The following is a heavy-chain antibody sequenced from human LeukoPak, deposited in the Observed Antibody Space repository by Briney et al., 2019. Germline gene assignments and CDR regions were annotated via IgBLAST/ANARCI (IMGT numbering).Heavy chain of an antibody. J-gene: IGHJ6*03. D-gene: IGHD6-6*01. CDR3: AKCTGLPARRANMPG. Sequence: PGGSLRLSCSASGSAVSSYALSWVRQAPGKGLEWVSAIRGSGGTTYYADSVKGRFTISRDNSKNTLWLQLNSLSAEDTAVYYCAKCTGLPARRANMPGWGKAWTVTVSS. CDR1: GSAVSSYA. CDR2: IRGSGGTT. V-gene: IGHV3-23*01.